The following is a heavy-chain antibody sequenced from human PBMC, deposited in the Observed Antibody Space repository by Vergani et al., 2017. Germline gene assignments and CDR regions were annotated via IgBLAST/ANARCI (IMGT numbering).Heavy chain of an antibody. CDR3: ARGWEALYAFDI. Sequence: EVQLVESGGGLVQPGGSLRLSCAASGFTFSSYWMHWVRQAPGKGLVWVSRINSDGSSTSYADSVKGRFTISRDNAKNTLYLQMNSLRAEDTAVYYCARGWEALYAFDIWGQGTTVTVSS. V-gene: IGHV3-74*01. CDR1: GFTFSSYW. D-gene: IGHD1-26*01. J-gene: IGHJ3*02. CDR2: INSDGSST.